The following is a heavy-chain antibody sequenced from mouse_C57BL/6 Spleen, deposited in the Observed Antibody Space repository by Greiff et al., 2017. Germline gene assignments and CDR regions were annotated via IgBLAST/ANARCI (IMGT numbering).Heavy chain of an antibody. Sequence: VQLQQPGAELVKPGASVKMSCKASGYTFTSYWITWVKQRPGQGLEWIGDIYPGSGSTNYNEKFKSKATLTVDTSSSTAYMQLSSLTSEDSAVYYCARRRGLITTVGGYFDVWGTGTTVTVSS. CDR3: ARRRGLITTVGGYFDV. CDR1: GYTFTSYW. D-gene: IGHD1-1*01. CDR2: IYPGSGST. J-gene: IGHJ1*03. V-gene: IGHV1-55*01.